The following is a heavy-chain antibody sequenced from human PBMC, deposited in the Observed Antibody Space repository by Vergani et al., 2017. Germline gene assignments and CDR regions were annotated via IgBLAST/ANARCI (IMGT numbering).Heavy chain of an antibody. D-gene: IGHD6-19*01. CDR2: ISGSGGST. CDR1: GFTFSSYA. Sequence: EVQLLESGGGLVQPGGSLRLSCAASGFTFSSYAMSWVRQAPGKGLEWVSAISGSGGSTYYADSVKGRFTISRDNSKNTLYLQMNNLRAEDTAVYYCAKDQLVNSGWFDYWGQGTLVTVSS. V-gene: IGHV3-23*01. CDR3: AKDQLVNSGWFDY. J-gene: IGHJ4*02.